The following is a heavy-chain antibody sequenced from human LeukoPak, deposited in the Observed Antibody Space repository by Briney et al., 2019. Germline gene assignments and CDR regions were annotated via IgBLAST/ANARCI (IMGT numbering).Heavy chain of an antibody. CDR2: ISAYNGNT. CDR1: GYTFTTYY. D-gene: IGHD3-16*02. CDR3: ARDGFVGGPYYYYGMDV. J-gene: IGHJ6*02. V-gene: IGHV1-18*04. Sequence: GASVKVSCKASGYTFTTYYIHWVRQAPGQGLEWMGWISAYNGNTNYAQKLQGRVTMPTDTSTSTAYMELRSLRSDDTAVYYCARDGFVGGPYYYYGMDVWGQGTTVTVSS.